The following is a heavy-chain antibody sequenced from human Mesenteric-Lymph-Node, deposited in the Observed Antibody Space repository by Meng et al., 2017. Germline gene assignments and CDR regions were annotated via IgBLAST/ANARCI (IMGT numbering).Heavy chain of an antibody. Sequence: ASVKVSYKASGYTFTGYYMHWVRQAPGQGLEWMGWINPNSGGTNYAQKFQGRVTMTRDTSINTAYMELNSLRPDDTAVYYCARDYFGSYEYWGQGTVVTVSS. CDR3: ARDYFGSYEY. V-gene: IGHV1-2*02. CDR2: INPNSGGT. CDR1: GYTFTGYY. J-gene: IGHJ4*02. D-gene: IGHD3-3*01.